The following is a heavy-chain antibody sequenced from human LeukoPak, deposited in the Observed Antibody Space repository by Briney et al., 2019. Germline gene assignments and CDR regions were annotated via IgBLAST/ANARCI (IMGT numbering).Heavy chain of an antibody. V-gene: IGHV4-39*07. J-gene: IGHJ4*02. CDR2: IYYSGST. CDR3: ARGQKWELRL. Sequence: PSETLSLTCTVSGGSISSSSYYWGWIRQPPGKGLEWIGSIYYSGSTYYNPSLKSRVTISVDTSKNQFSLKLSSVTAADTAVYYCARGQKWELRLGGQGTLVTVSS. CDR1: GGSISSSSYY. D-gene: IGHD1-26*01.